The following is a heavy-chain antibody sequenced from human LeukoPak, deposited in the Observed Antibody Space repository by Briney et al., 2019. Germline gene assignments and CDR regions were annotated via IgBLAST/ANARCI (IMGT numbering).Heavy chain of an antibody. Sequence: ASXXXSCKASGYTFTSYGISWVRQAPGQGLEWMGWISAYNGNTNYAQKLQGRVTMTTDTSTSTAYMELRSLRSDDTAVYYCARDPVYCSGGSCYGGYNWFDPWGQGTLVTVSS. CDR1: GYTFTSYG. V-gene: IGHV1-18*01. D-gene: IGHD2-15*01. J-gene: IGHJ5*02. CDR3: ARDPVYCSGGSCYGGYNWFDP. CDR2: ISAYNGNT.